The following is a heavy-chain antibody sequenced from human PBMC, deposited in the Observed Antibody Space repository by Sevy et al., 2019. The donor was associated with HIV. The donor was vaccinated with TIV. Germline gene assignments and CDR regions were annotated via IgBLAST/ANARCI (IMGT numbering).Heavy chain of an antibody. Sequence: GGSLRLSCAASGFTFDDYAMHWVRQAPGKGLEWVSGISWNSGSIGYADSVKGRFTISRDNAKNSLYLQMNSLRAEDTALYYCAKHSRSYYYYYGMDVWGQGTTVTVSS. CDR1: GFTFDDYA. V-gene: IGHV3-9*01. J-gene: IGHJ6*02. CDR3: AKHSRSYYYYYGMDV. CDR2: ISWNSGSI.